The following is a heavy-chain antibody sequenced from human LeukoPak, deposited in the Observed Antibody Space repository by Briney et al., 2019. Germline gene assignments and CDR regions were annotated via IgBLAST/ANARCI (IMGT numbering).Heavy chain of an antibody. J-gene: IGHJ6*02. CDR2: MNPKSGNK. CDR3: ARAKTTMVLGVIIRERYYYYCMDV. D-gene: IGHD3-10*01. Sequence: GASVKVSCKASGYTFTSYDINWVRQATGQGLEWMGRMNPKSGNKGYAQKFQGRVTMPRKTSRSTPSVEANRLRSKDTAVYYCARAKTTMVLGVIIRERYYYYCMDVWGQGTTVTVSS. CDR1: GYTFTSYD. V-gene: IGHV1-8*01.